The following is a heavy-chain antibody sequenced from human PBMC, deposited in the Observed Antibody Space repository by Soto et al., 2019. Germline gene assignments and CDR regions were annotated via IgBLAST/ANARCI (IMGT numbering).Heavy chain of an antibody. CDR1: GFTFSGYG. V-gene: IGHV3-30*18. J-gene: IGHJ6*02. D-gene: IGHD2-15*01. CDR3: AKNAQSSNYYYYYGMDV. Sequence: PGGSLRLSCAASGFTFSGYGMHWVRQAPGKGLEWVAVISYDGSNKYYADSVKGRFTISRDNSKNTLYLQMNSLRAEDTAVYYCAKNAQSSNYYYYYGMDVWGQGTTVTVSS. CDR2: ISYDGSNK.